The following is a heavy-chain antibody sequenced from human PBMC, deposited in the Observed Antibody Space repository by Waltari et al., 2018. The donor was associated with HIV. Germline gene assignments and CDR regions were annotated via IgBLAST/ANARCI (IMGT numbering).Heavy chain of an antibody. CDR2: IWYDGSNK. V-gene: IGHV3-33*01. Sequence: QVQLVESGGGVVQPGRSLRLSCAAPGFPFSGFGMPSVPQAPGKGLEWIAIIWYDGSNKYYGASVKGRFTISRDNSRNTLYLQMNSLRADDTAVYYCARGIPQSNWGHYYYGMDVWGQGTTVTVSS. CDR3: ARGIPQSNWGHYYYGMDV. CDR1: GFPFSGFG. D-gene: IGHD7-27*01. J-gene: IGHJ6*02.